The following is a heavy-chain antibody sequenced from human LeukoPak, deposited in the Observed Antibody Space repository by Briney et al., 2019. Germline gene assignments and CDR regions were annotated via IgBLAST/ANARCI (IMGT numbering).Heavy chain of an antibody. Sequence: GGSLRLSCAASGFTFSSYAMSWVRRAPGKGLEWVASINQDGSRKYYADSVKGRFTISRDNANNSLSLQMNSLRAEDTAVYYCARQYSGYDPFDYWGQGTLVTVSS. J-gene: IGHJ4*02. CDR1: GFTFSSYA. V-gene: IGHV3-7*01. D-gene: IGHD5-12*01. CDR3: ARQYSGYDPFDY. CDR2: INQDGSRK.